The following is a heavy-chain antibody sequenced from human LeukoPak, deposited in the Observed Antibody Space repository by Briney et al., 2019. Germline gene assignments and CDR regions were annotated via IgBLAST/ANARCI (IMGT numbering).Heavy chain of an antibody. Sequence: GGSLRLSCAASGFTFSSYDMSWVRQAPGKGLEWVSGINKRGGGTYYADSVKGRFTMSRDNSKNTLFLQMNSLRAEDTAVYYCAKGTWSSSGSDYWGQGTLVTVSS. CDR3: AKGTWSSSGSDY. D-gene: IGHD6-19*01. V-gene: IGHV3-23*01. CDR2: INKRGGGT. J-gene: IGHJ4*02. CDR1: GFTFSSYD.